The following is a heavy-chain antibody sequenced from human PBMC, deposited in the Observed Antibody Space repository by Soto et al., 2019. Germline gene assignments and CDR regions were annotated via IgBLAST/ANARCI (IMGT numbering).Heavy chain of an antibody. D-gene: IGHD6-19*01. CDR2: VQSNGVT. J-gene: IGHJ4*02. V-gene: IGHV3-23*01. Sequence: PGGSLRLSCQASGFTFSTYAMSWVRQAPGKGLEWVSLVQSNGVTYYADSVKGRFTVSRDNSKNTLYLQMDGLRVEDTALYSCAKWLRSGSFYCDFWGQGTMVTVSS. CDR1: GFTFSTYA. CDR3: AKWLRSGSFYCDF.